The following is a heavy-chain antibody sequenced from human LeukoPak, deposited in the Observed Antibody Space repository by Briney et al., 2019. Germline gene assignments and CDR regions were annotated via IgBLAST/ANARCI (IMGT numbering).Heavy chain of an antibody. D-gene: IGHD3-22*01. CDR3: ARAHSSGYFPFDY. CDR2: IYYSGST. V-gene: IGHV4-59*01. CDR1: GGSISSYY. Sequence: KPSGTLSLTCTVSGGSISSYYWSWIRQPPGKGLEWIGYIYYSGSTNYNPSLKSRVTISVDTSKNQFSLKLSSVTAADTAVYYCARAHSSGYFPFDYWGQGTLVTVSS. J-gene: IGHJ4*02.